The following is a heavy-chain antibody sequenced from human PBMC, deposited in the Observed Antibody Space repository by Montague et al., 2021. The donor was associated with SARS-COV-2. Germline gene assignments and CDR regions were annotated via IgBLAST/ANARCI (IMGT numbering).Heavy chain of an antibody. CDR2: ISVSRNYL. Sequence: SLRLSCAASEFTFSRFSMHWVRQAPGQGLEWVSSISVSRNYLFYADSVKGRFTISRDNGKSSLYLQMNSLRPEDTALYYCVRALGSGYDLWGQGTLVTVSS. V-gene: IGHV3-21*04. J-gene: IGHJ5*02. CDR1: EFTFSRFS. CDR3: VRALGSGYDL. D-gene: IGHD3-9*01.